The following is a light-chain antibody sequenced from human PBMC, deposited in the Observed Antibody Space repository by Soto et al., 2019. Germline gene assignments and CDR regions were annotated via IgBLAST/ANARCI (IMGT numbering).Light chain of an antibody. CDR3: QQYNNWPQT. Sequence: EIVVTQSPATLSVSPGERATLSCRASQSVSSNLAWYQQKPGQAPRLLIYGASTRATGIPARFSGSGSGTEFTLTISSLQSEDFAVYHCQQYNNWPQTFGQGTKVEI. CDR1: QSVSSN. J-gene: IGKJ1*01. CDR2: GAS. V-gene: IGKV3-15*01.